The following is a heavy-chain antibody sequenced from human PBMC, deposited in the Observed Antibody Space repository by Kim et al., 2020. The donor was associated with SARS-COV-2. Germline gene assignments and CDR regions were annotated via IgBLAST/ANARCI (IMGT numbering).Heavy chain of an antibody. CDR3: ARGFFRDGFDV. Sequence: GGSLRLSCAVSRFTFNNYWINWVRHAPGKGLVWVSRISSDGSITNYADSVKGRFTMSRDNAENTLYLQMNSLRAEDTAVYCARGFFRDGFDVWGQGTTVTVSS. CDR1: RFTFNNYW. V-gene: IGHV3-74*01. D-gene: IGHD3-10*01. J-gene: IGHJ6*02. CDR2: ISSDGSIT.